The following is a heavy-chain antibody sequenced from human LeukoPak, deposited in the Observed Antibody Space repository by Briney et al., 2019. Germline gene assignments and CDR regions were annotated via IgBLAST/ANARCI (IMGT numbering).Heavy chain of an antibody. V-gene: IGHV3-48*03. J-gene: IGHJ4*02. CDR3: ARGSGFVFDY. Sequence: PGGSLRLSCVASGFTLSSYEVNWVRQAPGKGVAWVSYISTSGDSMYYADSVKGRFTISRDNVKNSLFLQMNSLRAEDTAVYYYARGSGFVFDYWGQGTLVTVSA. D-gene: IGHD1-26*01. CDR2: ISTSGDSM. CDR1: GFTLSSYE.